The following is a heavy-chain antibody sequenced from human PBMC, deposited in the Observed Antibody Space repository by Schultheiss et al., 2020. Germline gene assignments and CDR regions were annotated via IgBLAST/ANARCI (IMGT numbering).Heavy chain of an antibody. D-gene: IGHD4-17*01. CDR1: GFTFRSYS. Sequence: GGSLRLSCTASGFTFRSYSMNWVRQAPGKGLEWVSYISVDSRRAMLYADSVKGRFTISRDSAKNSVYLQMNSLRAEDTALYYCAKSHQNDYGDSVFFDWGQGTLVTVSS. CDR2: ISVDSRRAM. J-gene: IGHJ4*02. V-gene: IGHV3-48*04. CDR3: AKSHQNDYGDSVFFD.